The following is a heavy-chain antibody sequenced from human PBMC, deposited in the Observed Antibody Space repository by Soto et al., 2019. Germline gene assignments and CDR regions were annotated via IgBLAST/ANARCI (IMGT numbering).Heavy chain of an antibody. CDR1: GFRFSIYS. V-gene: IGHV3-48*02. CDR2: ITSDIRTI. Sequence: EVQLVESGGGLVQPGGSLRLSCAASGFRFSIYSMNWVRQAPGKGLEWSAYITSDIRTIKYADSVKGRFTISRDNDKNLGYLQMNSLRDEDTAVYYCARSVEGHFDYWGQGTVVTVST. D-gene: IGHD6-19*01. CDR3: ARSVEGHFDY. J-gene: IGHJ4*02.